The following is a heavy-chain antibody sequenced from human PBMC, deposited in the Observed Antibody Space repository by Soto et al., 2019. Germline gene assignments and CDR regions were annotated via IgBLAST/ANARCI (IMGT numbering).Heavy chain of an antibody. CDR1: GYTFTGYH. J-gene: IGHJ6*02. D-gene: IGHD2-2*01. CDR3: ARDPSIVVVPAASIGMDV. CDR2: ISAYNGNT. V-gene: IGHV1-18*04. Sequence: ASVKVSCKASGYTFTGYHMHWVRQAPGQGLEWMGWISAYNGNTNYAQKLQGRVTMTTDTSTSTAYMELRSLRSDDTAVYYCARDPSIVVVPAASIGMDVWGQGTTVTVSS.